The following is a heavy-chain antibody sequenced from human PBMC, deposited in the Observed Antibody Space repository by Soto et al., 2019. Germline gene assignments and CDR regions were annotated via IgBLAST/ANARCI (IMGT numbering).Heavy chain of an antibody. CDR3: ARIRYTYGDSSYSSDY. J-gene: IGHJ4*02. CDR1: GFSLSTSGMC. D-gene: IGHD4-17*01. Sequence: SGPTLVNPTQTLTLTCTVSGFSLSTSGMCVSWIRQPPGKALEWLALIDWDDDKYYSTSLKTRLTISKDTSKNQVVLTMTNMDPVDTATYYCARIRYTYGDSSYSSDYWGQGTLVTVSS. V-gene: IGHV2-70*01. CDR2: IDWDDDK.